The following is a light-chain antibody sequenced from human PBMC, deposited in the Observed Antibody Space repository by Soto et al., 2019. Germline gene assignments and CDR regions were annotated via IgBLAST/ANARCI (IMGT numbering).Light chain of an antibody. J-gene: IGKJ2*01. Sequence: DIQMTQSPSTLSASVGDRVTITCRASQSITTWLAWYQQKPGKAPKLLIYKSSTLEGGVPSRFSGRGSGTEFTLTISSLQPDDFSTYYCQQYHSYPYTFGQGTNLEI. CDR2: KSS. CDR1: QSITTW. CDR3: QQYHSYPYT. V-gene: IGKV1-5*03.